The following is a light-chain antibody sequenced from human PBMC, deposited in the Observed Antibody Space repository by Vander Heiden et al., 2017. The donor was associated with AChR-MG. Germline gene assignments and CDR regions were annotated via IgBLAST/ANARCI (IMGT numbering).Light chain of an antibody. CDR2: AAS. Sequence: DIQMTQSPSSLSASVGDRVTMTCRASQSISNYLNWYQQKPGEAPKLLIFAASSLQTGVPSRFSGNRSGTDFTLTISSPQSEDFATYYCQQSYSNPRTFGPGTKVDIK. J-gene: IGKJ3*01. CDR1: QSISNY. CDR3: QQSYSNPRT. V-gene: IGKV1-39*01.